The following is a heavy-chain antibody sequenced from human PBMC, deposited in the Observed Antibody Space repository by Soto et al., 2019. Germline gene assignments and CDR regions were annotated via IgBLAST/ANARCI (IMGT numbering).Heavy chain of an antibody. CDR3: ARLPSRHLVDY. J-gene: IGHJ4*02. CDR1: GSSISSSGYY. V-gene: IGHV4-39*01. D-gene: IGHD3-16*01. Sequence: PSETLSLTCTVSGSSISSSGYYWGWIRQPPGRGLEWIGGLYYNVGTYYNPSLKSRVTISADTSANQFSLMVNSVTAADTAIYYCARLPSRHLVDYWGQGTLVTVSS. CDR2: LYYNVGT.